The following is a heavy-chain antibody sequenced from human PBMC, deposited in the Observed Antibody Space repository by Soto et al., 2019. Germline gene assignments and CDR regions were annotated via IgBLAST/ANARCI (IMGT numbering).Heavy chain of an antibody. D-gene: IGHD3-22*01. J-gene: IGHJ4*02. CDR2: IYHSGST. Sequence: QLQLQESGSGLVKPSQTLSLTCAVSGGSISSGGYSWSWIRQPPGKGLERIGYIYHSGSTYSNPSLKSRVTISVDRSKNQFSVKLSSVTAADTAVYYCARGLGYYDSTGYGFDYWGQGTLVTVSS. CDR3: ARGLGYYDSTGYGFDY. V-gene: IGHV4-30-2*01. CDR1: GGSISSGGYS.